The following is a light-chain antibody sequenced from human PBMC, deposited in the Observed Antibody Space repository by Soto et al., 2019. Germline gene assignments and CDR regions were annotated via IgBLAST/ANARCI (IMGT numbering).Light chain of an antibody. CDR3: QQYDNVPYT. J-gene: IGKJ2*01. V-gene: IGKV1-33*01. Sequence: DIQMTQSPSSLSASVGDRVTITCQVSQDITKYLNWYQQKPGRAPKLLIYDASNLETGVPSRFSGTGSGTYFTVTISSLQPEDFATYYCQQYDNVPYTFGQGTKLEIK. CDR2: DAS. CDR1: QDITKY.